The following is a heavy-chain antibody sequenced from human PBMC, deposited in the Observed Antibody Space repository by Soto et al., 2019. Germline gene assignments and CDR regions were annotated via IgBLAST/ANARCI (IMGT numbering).Heavy chain of an antibody. J-gene: IGHJ4*02. D-gene: IGHD2-21*01. Sequence: TSETLSLTCTVSGGSISSGDYYWSWIRQPPGKGLEWIGYIYYSGSTYYNPSLKSRVTISVDTSKNQFSLKLSSVTAADTAVYYCARGLVSAMMTGYYFDYWGQGTLVTVSS. CDR1: GGSISSGDYY. CDR2: IYYSGST. CDR3: ARGLVSAMMTGYYFDY. V-gene: IGHV4-30-4*01.